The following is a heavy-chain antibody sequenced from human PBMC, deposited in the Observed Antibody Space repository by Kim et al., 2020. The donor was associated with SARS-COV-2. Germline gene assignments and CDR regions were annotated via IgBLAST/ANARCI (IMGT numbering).Heavy chain of an antibody. CDR2: T. Sequence: TGYAQKFQGRVTMTRNTTISTAYMELSSLRSEDTAVYYCARGALWDWFDPWGQGTLVTVSS. CDR3: ARGALWDWFDP. D-gene: IGHD3-10*01. V-gene: IGHV1-8*01. J-gene: IGHJ5*02.